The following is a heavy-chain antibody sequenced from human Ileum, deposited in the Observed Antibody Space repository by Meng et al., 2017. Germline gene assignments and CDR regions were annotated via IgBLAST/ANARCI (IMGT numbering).Heavy chain of an antibody. CDR3: ARDHWGSLDY. J-gene: IGHJ4*02. Sequence: VQLQDAGPGLVRPSGTLSLICTVSGGSVSTSDYQWGWIRQPPGKGLEWIGYAGTNYNPSLKSRVTISVDTSKRQFSLKLSSVTAADTAVYYCARDHWGSLDYWGQGILVTVSS. V-gene: IGHV4-61*08. CDR1: GGSVSTSDYQ. CDR2: AGT. D-gene: IGHD7-27*01.